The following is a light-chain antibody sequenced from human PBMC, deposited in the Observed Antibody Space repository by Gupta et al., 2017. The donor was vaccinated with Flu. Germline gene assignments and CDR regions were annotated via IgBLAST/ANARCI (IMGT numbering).Light chain of an antibody. CDR1: NSNIGRNT. V-gene: IGLV1-44*01. CDR3: ATWDDSLNGQV. Sequence: QSLLTPPPSSSGTPGPRVTISFSGSNSNIGRNTLSWYQQLPGAAPKLIIQNDNQRPSGVPVRFSGSKAGTSASLTISGLQSEDEGDFYCATWDDSLNGQVFGGGTRLTVL. CDR2: NDN. J-gene: IGLJ3*02.